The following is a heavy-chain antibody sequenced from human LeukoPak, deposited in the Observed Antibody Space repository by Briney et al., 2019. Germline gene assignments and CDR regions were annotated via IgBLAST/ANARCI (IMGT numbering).Heavy chain of an antibody. CDR3: ALLATTVVTRFDY. J-gene: IGHJ4*02. Sequence: SVKVSCKASGGTFSSYAISWVRQAPGQGLEWMGWIIPIFSTTNYAQKLQGRVTITADESTSTAYMELSSLRSEDTAVYYCALLATTVVTRFDYWGQGTLVTVSS. V-gene: IGHV1-69*13. D-gene: IGHD4-23*01. CDR2: IIPIFSTT. CDR1: GGTFSSYA.